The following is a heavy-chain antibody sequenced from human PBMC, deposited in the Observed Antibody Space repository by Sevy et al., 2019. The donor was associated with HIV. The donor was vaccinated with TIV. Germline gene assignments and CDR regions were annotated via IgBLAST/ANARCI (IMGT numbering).Heavy chain of an antibody. Sequence: GGSLRLSCTASGFTFGDYAMSWFRQAPGKGLEWVGFIRSKAYGGTTEYAASVKGRLTISRDDSKSIAYLQMNSLKTEDTAVYYCTRGSYSSSWAHIYFDYWGQGTLVTVSS. V-gene: IGHV3-49*03. CDR1: GFTFGDYA. CDR3: TRGSYSSSWAHIYFDY. D-gene: IGHD6-13*01. CDR2: IRSKAYGGTT. J-gene: IGHJ4*02.